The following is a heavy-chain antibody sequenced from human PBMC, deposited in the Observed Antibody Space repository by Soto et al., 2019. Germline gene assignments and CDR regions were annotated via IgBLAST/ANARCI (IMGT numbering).Heavy chain of an antibody. D-gene: IGHD3-10*01. CDR3: ARTSSGSWYYFDY. V-gene: IGHV5-51*01. Sequence: GESLKIYCKGSGYSFTSYWIGWVRQMPGKGLERMGIIYPGDSDTRHSPSFQRQVTISADKDISTAYLQWSSLKASDIAMYYCARTSSGSWYYFDYWGQGTLVTVSS. CDR1: GYSFTSYW. CDR2: IYPGDSDT. J-gene: IGHJ4*02.